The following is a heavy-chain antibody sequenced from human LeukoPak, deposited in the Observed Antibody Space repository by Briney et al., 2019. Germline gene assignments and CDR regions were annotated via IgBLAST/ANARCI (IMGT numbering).Heavy chain of an antibody. CDR1: GGTFSSYA. CDR3: ARDKRDGYSRFDY. J-gene: IGHJ4*02. D-gene: IGHD5-24*01. V-gene: IGHV1-69*06. CDR2: IIPIFGTA. Sequence: SVKVSCKASGGTFSSYAISWVRQAPGQGLEWMGGIIPIFGTANYAQKFQGRVTITADKSTSTAYMELSSLRSEDTAVYYCARDKRDGYSRFDYWGQGTLVTVSS.